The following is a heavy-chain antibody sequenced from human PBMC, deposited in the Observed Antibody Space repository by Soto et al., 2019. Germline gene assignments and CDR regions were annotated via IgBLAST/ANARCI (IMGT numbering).Heavy chain of an antibody. V-gene: IGHV3-30*18. CDR2: ISYDGSNK. CDR1: GFTFSSYG. D-gene: IGHD3-9*01. J-gene: IGHJ4*02. Sequence: GGSLRLSCAASGFTFSSYGMHWVRQAPGKGLEWVAVISYDGSNKYYADSVKGRFTISRDNSKNTLYLQMNSLRAEDTAVYYCAKLGSLYYDILTGTVGFDYWGQGTLATVSS. CDR3: AKLGSLYYDILTGTVGFDY.